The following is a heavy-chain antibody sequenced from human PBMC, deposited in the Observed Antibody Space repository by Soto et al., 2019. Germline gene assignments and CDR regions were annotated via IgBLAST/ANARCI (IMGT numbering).Heavy chain of an antibody. CDR1: GYSISSGYY. J-gene: IGHJ4*01. V-gene: IGHV4-38-2*02. Sequence: PSETLSLTCAVSGYSISSGYYWGWIRQPPGKGLEWIGSIYRSGSTYYNPSLMSRVIPSVDTSKNQFSLKLNSVTAADTAVYYCARDEWSKAMVQTLVPAAVHDYWGHGILVTVSS. D-gene: IGHD2-2*01. CDR3: ARDEWSKAMVQTLVPAAVHDY. CDR2: IYRSGST.